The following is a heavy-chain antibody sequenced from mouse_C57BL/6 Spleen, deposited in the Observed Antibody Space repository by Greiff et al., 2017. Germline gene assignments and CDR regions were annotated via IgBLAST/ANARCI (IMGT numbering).Heavy chain of an antibody. CDR2: INPSTGGT. Sequence: VQLQQSGPELVKPGASVKISCKASGYSFTGYYMNWVKQSPEKSLEWIGEINPSTGGTTYNQKFKAKATLTVDKSSSTAYMQLKSLTSEDSAVYYCATYLEGYFDVWGTGTTVTVSS. D-gene: IGHD5-5*01. CDR1: GYSFTGYY. CDR3: ATYLEGYFDV. J-gene: IGHJ1*03. V-gene: IGHV1-42*01.